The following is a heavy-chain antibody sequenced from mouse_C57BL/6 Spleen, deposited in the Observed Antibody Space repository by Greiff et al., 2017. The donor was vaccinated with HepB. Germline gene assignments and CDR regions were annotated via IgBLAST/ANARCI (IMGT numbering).Heavy chain of an antibody. V-gene: IGHV1-61*01. J-gene: IGHJ1*03. CDR3: ARRDVICWYFVV. Sequence: VQLQQPGAELVRPGSSVKLSCKASGYTFTSYWMDWVKQRPGQGLEWIGNIYPSDSETHYNQKFKDKATLTVDKSSSTAYMQRSSLTSEDSAVYCCARRDVICWYFVVWGTGTTVTDSS. CDR1: GYTFTSYW. CDR2: IYPSDSET.